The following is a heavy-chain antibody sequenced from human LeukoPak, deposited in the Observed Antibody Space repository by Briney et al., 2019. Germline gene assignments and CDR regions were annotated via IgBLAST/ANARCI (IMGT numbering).Heavy chain of an antibody. CDR2: ISSSSSYI. Sequence: GGSLRLSCAASAFTFSNYNMNWVRQAPGKGLEWVSSISSSSSYIYYADSVKGRFTISRDNAKNSLYLQMNSLRAEDTAVYYCARDQGTMIPGGVFDYWGQGTLVTVSS. V-gene: IGHV3-21*01. CDR1: AFTFSNYN. D-gene: IGHD3-22*01. J-gene: IGHJ4*02. CDR3: ARDQGTMIPGGVFDY.